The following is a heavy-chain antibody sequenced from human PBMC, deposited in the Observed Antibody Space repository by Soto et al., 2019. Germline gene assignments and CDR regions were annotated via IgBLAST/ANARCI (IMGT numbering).Heavy chain of an antibody. CDR3: ARSIDP. Sequence: PSETLSLTCAVNGGSFTGYYGAWIRQSPEKGLEWIGEISHSGTTKYNPSLKSRVTISVDTSKNQFSLKLSSVTAADTAVYYCARSIDPWGQGTLVTVSS. CDR1: GGSFTGYY. CDR2: ISHSGTT. V-gene: IGHV4-34*01. J-gene: IGHJ5*02.